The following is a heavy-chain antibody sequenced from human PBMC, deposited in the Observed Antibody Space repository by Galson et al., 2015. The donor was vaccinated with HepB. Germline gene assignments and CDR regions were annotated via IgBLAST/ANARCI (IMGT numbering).Heavy chain of an antibody. CDR1: GYTFTSYG. CDR2: ISAYNGNT. V-gene: IGHV1-18*04. CDR3: ARADSTTNGKSYYDFWSGYYMPMGFDY. J-gene: IGHJ4*02. D-gene: IGHD3-3*01. Sequence: SVKVSCKASGYTFTSYGISWVRQAPGQGLEWMGWISAYNGNTNYAQKLQGRVTMTTDTSTSTAYMELRSLRSDDTAVYYCARADSTTNGKSYYDFWSGYYMPMGFDYWGQGTLVTVSS.